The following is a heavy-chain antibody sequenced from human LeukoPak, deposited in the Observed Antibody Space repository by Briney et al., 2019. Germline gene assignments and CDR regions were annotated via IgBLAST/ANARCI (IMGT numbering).Heavy chain of an antibody. J-gene: IGHJ4*02. V-gene: IGHV4-59*01. CDR2: IYYTGST. CDR3: ARVYQSAEYYFDY. Sequence: SETLSLTCTVSGGSIDSYYWSWIRQPPGKGLEWIGYIYYTGSTEYHPSLKSRVTISLDTSKNQFSLKLTSVTAADTAVYYCARVYQSAEYYFDYWGQGNLISVSS. CDR1: GGSIDSYY. D-gene: IGHD2-2*01.